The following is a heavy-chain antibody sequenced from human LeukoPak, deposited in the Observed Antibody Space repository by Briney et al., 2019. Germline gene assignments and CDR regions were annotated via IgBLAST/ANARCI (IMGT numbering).Heavy chain of an antibody. V-gene: IGHV4-39*01. CDR2: IYYSGST. Sequence: SETLSLTCTVSGCSISSSSYYWGWIRQPPGKGLEWIGSIYYSGSTYYTPSLKSRVTISVDTSKNQFSLKLSSVTAADTAVYYCARPVRSGGSPGWFDPWGQGTLVTVSS. CDR3: ARPVRSGGSPGWFDP. CDR1: GCSISSSSYY. D-gene: IGHD2-15*01. J-gene: IGHJ5*02.